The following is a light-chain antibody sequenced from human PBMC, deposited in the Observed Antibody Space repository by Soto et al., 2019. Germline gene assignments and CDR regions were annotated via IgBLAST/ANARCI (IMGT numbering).Light chain of an antibody. CDR3: QQYGSSPLT. CDR2: GAS. J-gene: IGKJ4*01. Sequence: EIVMTQSPGTLSLTPGERATLSCRASQSVSSSYFAWYQQKPGQAPRLLIYGASSRASAVPDRFSGSGSGADFTLTISRLEPEDFAVYYCQQYGSSPLTFGGGTKVDIK. CDR1: QSVSSSY. V-gene: IGKV3-20*01.